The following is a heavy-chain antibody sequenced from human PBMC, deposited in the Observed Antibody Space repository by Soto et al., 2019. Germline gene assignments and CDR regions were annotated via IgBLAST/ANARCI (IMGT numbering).Heavy chain of an antibody. CDR1: GGSISSSNW. CDR3: AAGGYYRSGSYGGYYFGY. J-gene: IGHJ4*02. CDR2: IYHSGST. Sequence: QVQLQESGPGLVKPSGTLSLTCAVSGGSISSSNWWSWVRQPPGKGLEWIGEIYHSGSTNYNPSLKSRVTISVDKSKNQFSLKLSSVTAADTAVYYCAAGGYYRSGSYGGYYFGYWGQGTLVTVSS. D-gene: IGHD3-10*01. V-gene: IGHV4-4*02.